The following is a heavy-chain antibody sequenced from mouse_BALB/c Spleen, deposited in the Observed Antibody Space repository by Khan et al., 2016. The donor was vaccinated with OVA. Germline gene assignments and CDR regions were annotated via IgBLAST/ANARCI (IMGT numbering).Heavy chain of an antibody. CDR2: ISYSGST. D-gene: IGHD2-3*01. CDR1: GYSITSDYA. Sequence: VQLKESGPGLVKPSQSLSLTCTVTGYSITSDYAWNWIRQFPGNKLEWMGYISYSGSTNYNPALKSRISITRHTSKNQFFLQVNSVTTEDTATYYCARDGSRYNYAMDYWGQGTSVTVSS. V-gene: IGHV3-2*02. J-gene: IGHJ4*01. CDR3: ARDGSRYNYAMDY.